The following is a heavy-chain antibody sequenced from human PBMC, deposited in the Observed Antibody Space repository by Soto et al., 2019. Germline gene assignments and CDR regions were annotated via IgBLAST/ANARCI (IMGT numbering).Heavy chain of an antibody. V-gene: IGHV3-15*01. CDR1: GFTFSNAW. CDR2: IKSKTDGGTT. J-gene: IGHJ4*02. CDR3: TTDWCELLGSGYFDY. D-gene: IGHD1-26*01. Sequence: EVQLVESGGGLVKPGGSLRLSCAASGFTFSNAWMSWVRQAPGKGLEWVGRIKSKTDGGTTDYAAPVKGRFTISRDDSKNTVYLQMNSLKTEDTAVYYCTTDWCELLGSGYFDYWGQGTLVTVS.